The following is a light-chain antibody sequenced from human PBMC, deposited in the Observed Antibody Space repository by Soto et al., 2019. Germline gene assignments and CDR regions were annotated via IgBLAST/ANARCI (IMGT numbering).Light chain of an antibody. J-gene: IGKJ5*01. V-gene: IGKV3-11*01. Sequence: EIVLTQSPATLSLSPGERATLSGRASQSVSSYLAGYQQKPGQAPRLLIYDASNRATGIPARFSGSGSGTDFTLTIRSLEPEDFAVYYCQQYGSSLSITFGQGTQLEIK. CDR2: DAS. CDR3: QQYGSSLSIT. CDR1: QSVSSY.